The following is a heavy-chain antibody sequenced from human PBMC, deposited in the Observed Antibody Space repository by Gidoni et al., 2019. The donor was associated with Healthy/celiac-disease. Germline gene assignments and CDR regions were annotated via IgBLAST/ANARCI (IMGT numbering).Heavy chain of an antibody. D-gene: IGHD6-19*01. CDR1: GGSISSGSYY. CDR2: IYTSGST. CDR3: ARSGSGWYGGVDYFDY. J-gene: IGHJ4*02. V-gene: IGHV4-61*02. Sequence: QVQLQESGPGLVKPSQTLSLTCTVSGGSISSGSYYWSWIRQPAGKGLEWIGRIYTSGSTNYNPSLKSRVTISVDTSKNQFSLKLSSVTAADTAVYYCARSGSGWYGGVDYFDYWGQGTLVTVSS.